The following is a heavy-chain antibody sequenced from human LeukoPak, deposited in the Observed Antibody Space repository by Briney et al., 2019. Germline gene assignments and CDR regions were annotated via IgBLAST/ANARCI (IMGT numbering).Heavy chain of an antibody. CDR3: ARDRRWGLSAYELDY. Sequence: ASVKVSCKAPRYTFTSYGINWVRQAPGQGLEWMGWISAYNGDTTYAQNFQGRVTMTTDTSTTTAYMELRGLRSDDTAVYYCARDRRWGLSAYELDYWGQGTLVTVSS. CDR2: ISAYNGDT. J-gene: IGHJ4*02. D-gene: IGHD5-12*01. V-gene: IGHV1-18*01. CDR1: RYTFTSYG.